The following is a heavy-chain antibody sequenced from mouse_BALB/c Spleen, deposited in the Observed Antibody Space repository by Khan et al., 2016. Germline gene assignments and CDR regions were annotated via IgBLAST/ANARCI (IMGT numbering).Heavy chain of an antibody. CDR3: LRDAMDY. CDR2: INPNNGGS. D-gene: IGHD1-1*01. V-gene: IGHV1-18*01. Sequence: VQLQQSGPDLVKPGASVKISCKASDYSFTGYYMYWVKQSHEKSLEWIGRINPNNGGSYSNQKFKGKAILTVDKSSSTAYMELSSLTSEDSAVYYCLRDAMDYWGQGTSVTVSS. J-gene: IGHJ4*01. CDR1: DYSFTGYY.